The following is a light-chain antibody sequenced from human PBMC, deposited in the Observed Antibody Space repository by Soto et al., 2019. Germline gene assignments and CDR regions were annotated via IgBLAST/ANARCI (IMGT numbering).Light chain of an antibody. CDR3: QESPRT. J-gene: IGKJ1*01. CDR1: QSVNSNY. Sequence: EIVLTQSPGTLSLSPGERATLSCRASQSVNSNYLAWYQQKRGQAPRLLIYGASSRATGIPDRFSGSGSGTDFTLTLSRLEPEDFEVYYCQESPRTFGQGTKVEIK. CDR2: GAS. V-gene: IGKV3-20*01.